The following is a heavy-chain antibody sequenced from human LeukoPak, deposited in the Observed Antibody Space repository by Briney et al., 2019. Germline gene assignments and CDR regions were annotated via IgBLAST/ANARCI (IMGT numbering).Heavy chain of an antibody. Sequence: PGRSLRLSCAASGFTLSSFGMVWVRQAPGKGLEWVTLTWYDGRNKYYADSVKGRFTISRDNSKNTVYLQMNSLRGEDTAVYYCARVGDMEAFDIWGQGTRVTVSS. CDR3: ARVGDMEAFDI. CDR1: GFTLSSFG. CDR2: TWYDGRNK. D-gene: IGHD3-16*01. J-gene: IGHJ3*02. V-gene: IGHV3-33*01.